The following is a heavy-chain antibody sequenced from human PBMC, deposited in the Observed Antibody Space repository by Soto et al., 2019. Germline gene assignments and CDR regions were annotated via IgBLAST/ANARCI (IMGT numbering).Heavy chain of an antibody. CDR1: GGSISSSSYY. CDR2: IYYSGST. CDR3: ERRTYCSSTSCLRYDWFDP. V-gene: IGHV4-39*01. Sequence: QLQLQESGPGLVKPSATLSLTCTVSGGSISSSSYYWGWIRQPPGKGLEWIGGIYYSGSTYYNPSLKVRVSISVSTSKAQFSLNLSSVSAADTAVYYCERRTYCSSTSCLRYDWFDPWGQGTLVTVSS. D-gene: IGHD2-2*01. J-gene: IGHJ5*02.